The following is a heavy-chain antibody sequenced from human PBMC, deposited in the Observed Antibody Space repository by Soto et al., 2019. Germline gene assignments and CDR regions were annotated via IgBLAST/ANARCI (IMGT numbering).Heavy chain of an antibody. D-gene: IGHD6-19*01. CDR1: GFTFDDYA. CDR2: ITWNSGSI. V-gene: IGHV3-9*01. J-gene: IGHJ4*02. CDR3: AKEAISSAWSGDRKYYFDY. Sequence: GGSLRLSCAASGFTFDDYAMHWVRQAPGKGLEWVSGITWNSGSIAYADSVKSRFTISRDNAKNSLYVQMNSLRVEDTALYYCAKEAISSAWSGDRKYYFDYWGQGTLVTVSS.